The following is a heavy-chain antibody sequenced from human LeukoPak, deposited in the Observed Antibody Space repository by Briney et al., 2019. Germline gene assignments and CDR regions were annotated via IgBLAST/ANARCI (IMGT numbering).Heavy chain of an antibody. CDR1: GFAFSSYS. Sequence: GGSLRLSCAASGFAFSSYSMNWVRQAPGKGLEWVSSISSSSSYIYYADSVKGRFTISRDNAKNSLYLQMNSLRAEDTAVYYCARCLGYSYPDPWDYWGQGTLVTVSS. D-gene: IGHD5-18*01. CDR2: ISSSSSYI. CDR3: ARCLGYSYPDPWDY. V-gene: IGHV3-21*01. J-gene: IGHJ4*02.